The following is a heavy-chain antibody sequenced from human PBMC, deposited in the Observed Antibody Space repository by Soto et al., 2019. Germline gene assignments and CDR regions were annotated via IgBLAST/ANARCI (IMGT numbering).Heavy chain of an antibody. CDR1: GFTFSSYG. CDR3: AKSKTSSGWSANWFDP. Sequence: QVQLVESGGGVVQPGRSLRLSCAASGFTFSSYGMHWVRQAPGKGLEWVAVISYDGSNKYYADSVKGRFTISRDNSKNALYLQMNSLRAEDTAVYYCAKSKTSSGWSANWFDPWGQGTLVTVSS. D-gene: IGHD6-19*01. V-gene: IGHV3-30*18. J-gene: IGHJ5*02. CDR2: ISYDGSNK.